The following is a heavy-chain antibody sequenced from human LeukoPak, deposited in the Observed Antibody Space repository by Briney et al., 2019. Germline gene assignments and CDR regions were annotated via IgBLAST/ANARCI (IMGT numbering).Heavy chain of an antibody. V-gene: IGHV1-69*05. CDR1: GGTFSSYA. J-gene: IGHJ4*02. D-gene: IGHD3-10*01. Sequence: GGSVKVSCKASGGTFSSYAISWVRQAPGQGLEWMGRIIPIFGTANYAQKFQGRVTITTDESTSTAYMELSSLRSEDTAVYYCASTYYGSGSYGTLDYWGQGTLVTVSS. CDR2: IIPIFGTA. CDR3: ASTYYGSGSYGTLDY.